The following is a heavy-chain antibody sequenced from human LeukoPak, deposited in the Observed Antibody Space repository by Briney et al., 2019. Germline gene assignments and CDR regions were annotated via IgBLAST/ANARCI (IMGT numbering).Heavy chain of an antibody. CDR3: ARREQQLVSDN. J-gene: IGHJ4*02. V-gene: IGHV4-34*01. Sequence: SETLSLTCAVYGGSFSSYYWSWIRQPPGKGLEWIGEVNHSGSTNYNPSLKSRVTISVDTSKNQFSLNLSSVTAADTAVYYCARREQQLVSDNWGQGTLVTVSS. D-gene: IGHD6-13*01. CDR1: GGSFSSYY. CDR2: VNHSGST.